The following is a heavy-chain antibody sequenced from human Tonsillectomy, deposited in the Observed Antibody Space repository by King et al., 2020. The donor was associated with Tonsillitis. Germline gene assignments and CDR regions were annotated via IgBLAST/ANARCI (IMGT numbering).Heavy chain of an antibody. CDR2: ITGSGSSE. V-gene: IGHV3-23*04. CDR3: AKDGFGQQPVGRFDY. Sequence: VRLVESGGGLVPPGGSLRLSCAASGFTFGSYAMSWVRQTPGKGLEWVSTITGSGSSEYYADSVKGRFTISRDNSKNTLYLQMNSLRAEDTAAYYCAKDGFGQQPVGRFDYWGQGTLVSVSS. CDR1: GFTFGSYA. J-gene: IGHJ4*02. D-gene: IGHD6-13*01.